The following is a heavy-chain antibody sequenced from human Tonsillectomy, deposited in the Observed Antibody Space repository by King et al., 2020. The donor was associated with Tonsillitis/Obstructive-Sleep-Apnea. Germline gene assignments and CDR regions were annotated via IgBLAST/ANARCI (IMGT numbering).Heavy chain of an antibody. J-gene: IGHJ4*02. D-gene: IGHD3-22*01. CDR1: GGSISSYY. Sequence: LQLQESGPGLVKPSETLSLTCTVSGGSISSYYWSWIRQPAGKGLEWIGRIYTSGSTNYNPSLKSRVTMSVDTYKNQFSLKLSSVTAADTAVYYCARDPNMIVGSYFDYWGQGTLVTVSS. V-gene: IGHV4-4*07. CDR3: ARDPNMIVGSYFDY. CDR2: IYTSGST.